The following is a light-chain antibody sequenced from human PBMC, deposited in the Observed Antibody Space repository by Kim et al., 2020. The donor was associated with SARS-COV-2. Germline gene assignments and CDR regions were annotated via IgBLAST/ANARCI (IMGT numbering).Light chain of an antibody. CDR2: DIS. CDR1: QSVSNN. CDR3: QQYKDWYT. J-gene: IGKJ2*01. Sequence: LSGSPGQRAPLSCRASQSVSNNLAWYQHKPGQGPRVLIYDISTRVTGIPARFSGSGSGTEFTLTISSLQSEDFAIYYCQQYKDWYTFGQGTKLEI. V-gene: IGKV3-15*01.